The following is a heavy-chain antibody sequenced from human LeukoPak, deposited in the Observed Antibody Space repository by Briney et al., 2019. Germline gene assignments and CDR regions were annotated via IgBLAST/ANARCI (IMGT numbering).Heavy chain of an antibody. Sequence: GGSLRLSCAASVFTFSSYAMSWVRQAPGKGLEWVSTITGGGSTTYYADSVKGRFTISRDNSKNTLYLQMNSLRAEDTALYYCARESPVAATGRSWFDSWGQGTLVTVSS. CDR3: ARESPVAATGRSWFDS. J-gene: IGHJ5*01. CDR2: ITGGGSTT. D-gene: IGHD6-13*01. CDR1: VFTFSSYA. V-gene: IGHV3-23*01.